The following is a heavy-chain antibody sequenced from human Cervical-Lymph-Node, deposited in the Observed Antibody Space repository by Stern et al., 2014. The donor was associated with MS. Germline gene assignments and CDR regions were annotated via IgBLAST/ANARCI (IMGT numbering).Heavy chain of an antibody. V-gene: IGHV1-69*01. Sequence: MQLVESGAEVKKPGSSVKVSCKASGGTFSSYAISWVRQAPGQGLEWMGGIIPIFGQANYAQKFQGRVRIPADEPTSTAYMERSSLRSEDTAVYYWAPRHSGYDPVDYWGQGTLVTVSS. CDR1: GGTFSSYA. J-gene: IGHJ4*02. CDR3: APRHSGYDPVDY. D-gene: IGHD5-12*01. CDR2: IIPIFGQA.